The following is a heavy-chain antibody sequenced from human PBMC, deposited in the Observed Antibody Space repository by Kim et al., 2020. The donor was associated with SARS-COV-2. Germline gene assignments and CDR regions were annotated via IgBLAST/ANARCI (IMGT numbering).Heavy chain of an antibody. V-gene: IGHV4-34*01. CDR2: INQGGTT. J-gene: IGHJ4*02. CDR1: GGSFSNYY. Sequence: SETLSLTCAVYGGSFSNYYWTWIRQAPGKGLEWVGEINQGGTTKYNPSLLGRVTISVDTSKNQFSLKLTSVTAADTAKYFCARGFKARRNVVVTAGAPPRLAYWGQGTLVTVSS. CDR3: ARGFKARRNVVVTAGAPPRLAY. D-gene: IGHD2-15*01.